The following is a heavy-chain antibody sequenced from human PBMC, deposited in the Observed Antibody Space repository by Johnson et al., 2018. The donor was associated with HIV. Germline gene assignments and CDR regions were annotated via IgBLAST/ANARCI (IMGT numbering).Heavy chain of an antibody. V-gene: IGHV3-11*04. D-gene: IGHD4-17*01. Sequence: QVQLVESGGGLVKPGGSLRLSCAASGFTFSDYYMSWIRQAPGKGLEWVSYISSSGSTKYHADFVKGRFTISRDNAKKSLYLQMNSLRAEDTALYYCARDSTPWGTDYVGYAFDIWGRGTMVTVSS. J-gene: IGHJ3*02. CDR2: ISSSGSTK. CDR1: GFTFSDYY. CDR3: ARDSTPWGTDYVGYAFDI.